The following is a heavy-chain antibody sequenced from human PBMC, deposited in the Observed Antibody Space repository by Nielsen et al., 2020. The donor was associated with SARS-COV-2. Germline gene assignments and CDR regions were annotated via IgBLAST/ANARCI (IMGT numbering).Heavy chain of an antibody. CDR2: INSDNGNT. J-gene: IGHJ4*02. Sequence: ASVKVSCKASGYTFTAYAIHWVRQDPGQRLEWMGWINSDNGNTKYSQKFQGRVTMTRDTSANTAYMELSSLSSEDTAVYYCARITPSSGWDYWGQGTLVTVSS. CDR1: GYTFTAYA. D-gene: IGHD6-19*01. V-gene: IGHV1-3*04. CDR3: ARITPSSGWDY.